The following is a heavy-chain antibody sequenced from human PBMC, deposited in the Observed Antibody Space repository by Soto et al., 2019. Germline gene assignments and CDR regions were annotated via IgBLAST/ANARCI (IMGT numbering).Heavy chain of an antibody. Sequence: EVQLVESGGGLVQPGGSLRLSCAASGFTFSSYWMHWVRQAPGKGLVWVSRINSDGSSTSYADSVKGRFTISRDNAKNTLDLQMNSQRAEDTAVYYCAAEPLSGYGLNAFDYWGQGTLVTVAS. J-gene: IGHJ4*02. CDR1: GFTFSSYW. V-gene: IGHV3-74*01. D-gene: IGHD5-12*01. CDR3: AAEPLSGYGLNAFDY. CDR2: INSDGSST.